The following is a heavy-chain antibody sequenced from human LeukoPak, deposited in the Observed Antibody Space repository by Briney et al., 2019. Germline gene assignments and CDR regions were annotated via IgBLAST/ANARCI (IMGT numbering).Heavy chain of an antibody. J-gene: IGHJ6*03. CDR3: ARSESIYGQYYYYYYMDV. V-gene: IGHV4-59*01. CDR2: IYYSGST. D-gene: IGHD2/OR15-2a*01. CDR1: GGSISSYY. Sequence: PSETLSLTCTVSGGSISSYYWSWIRQPPGKGLEWIGYIYYSGSTNYNPSLKSRVTISVDTSKNQFSLKLSSVTAADTAVYYCARSESIYGQYYYYYYMDVWGKGTTVTVSS.